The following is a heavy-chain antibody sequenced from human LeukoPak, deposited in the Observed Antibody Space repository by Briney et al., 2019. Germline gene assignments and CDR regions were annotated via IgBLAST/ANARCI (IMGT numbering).Heavy chain of an antibody. Sequence: PSETLSLTCFISGASISSYFWSWVRQPAGKGLEWIGRTYISGTTNYNTSLMSRVTLSLDTSKNQFSLKLTSVTAADTAVYYCARESGEIGRSMDVWGKGTPVTVSS. CDR3: ARESGEIGRSMDV. V-gene: IGHV4-4*07. J-gene: IGHJ6*03. CDR2: TYISGTT. CDR1: GASISSYF. D-gene: IGHD2-15*01.